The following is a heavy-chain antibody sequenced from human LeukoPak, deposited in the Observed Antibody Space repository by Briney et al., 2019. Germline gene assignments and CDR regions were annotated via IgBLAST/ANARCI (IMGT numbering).Heavy chain of an antibody. CDR1: GYTFTGYY. D-gene: IGHD3-10*01. J-gene: IGHJ4*02. V-gene: IGHV1-2*02. CDR2: INPNSGGT. Sequence: GASVKVSCKASGYTFTGYYMHWVRQAPGQGLEWMGWINPNSGGTSYAQKFQGRVTMTRDTSISTAYMELSRLRSDDTAVYYCARRLLWFGELPDYWGQGTLVTVSS. CDR3: ARRLLWFGELPDY.